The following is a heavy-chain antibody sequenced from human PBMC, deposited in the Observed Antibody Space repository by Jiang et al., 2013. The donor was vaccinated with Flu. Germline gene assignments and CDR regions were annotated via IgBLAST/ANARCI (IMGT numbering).Heavy chain of an antibody. CDR2: IIPIFGTA. CDR3: VGWDNYYDSSGFPFDY. Sequence: SGAEVKKPGSSVKVSCKASGGTFSSYAISWVRQAPGQGLEWMGGIIPIFGTANYAQKFQGRVTITADESTSTAYMELSSLRSEDTAVYYCVGWDNYYDSSGFPFDYWGQGTLVTVSS. V-gene: IGHV1-69*01. CDR1: GGTFSSYA. D-gene: IGHD3-22*01. J-gene: IGHJ4*02.